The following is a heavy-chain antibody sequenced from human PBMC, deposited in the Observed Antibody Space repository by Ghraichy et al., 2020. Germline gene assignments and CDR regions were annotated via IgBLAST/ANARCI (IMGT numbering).Heavy chain of an antibody. V-gene: IGHV3-23*01. J-gene: IGHJ2*01. CDR1: GFTFSSDA. Sequence: GGSLRLSCAASGFTFSSDAMTWVRQAPGKGLEWVSATSGGGGSTYYADSVKGRFTISRDNSKNTLYLQMNSLRAEDTAVYSCAKVVSWRYFDLWGRGTLVTVSS. CDR2: TSGGGGST. CDR3: AKVVSWRYFDL. D-gene: IGHD5/OR15-5a*01.